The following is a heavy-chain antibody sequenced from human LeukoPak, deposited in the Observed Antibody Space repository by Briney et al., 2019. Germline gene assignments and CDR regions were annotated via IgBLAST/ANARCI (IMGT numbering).Heavy chain of an antibody. CDR3: ARVYYYGSGSNNAFDI. CDR2: TRNKANSYTT. Sequence: GGSLRLSCAASGFTFSDHYMDWVRQAPGKGLEWVGRTRNKANSYTTEYAASVKGRFTISRDDSKNSLYLQMNSLKTEDTAVYYCARVYYYGSGSNNAFDIWGQGTMVTVSS. V-gene: IGHV3-72*01. CDR1: GFTFSDHY. J-gene: IGHJ3*02. D-gene: IGHD3-10*01.